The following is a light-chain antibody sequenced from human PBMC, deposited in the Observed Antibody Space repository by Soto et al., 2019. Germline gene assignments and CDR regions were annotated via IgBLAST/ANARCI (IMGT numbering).Light chain of an antibody. V-gene: IGKV3-11*01. J-gene: IGKJ4*01. CDR3: QQRSDWPST. Sequence: EIVLTQSPATLSLSPGERATLSCRASQSVSRYLAWYQQKPGQAPRLLIYDASNRATGIPARFSGSGSGTDFTVTISSLEPEYLAVYYCQQRSDWPSTFGGGTKVQIK. CDR2: DAS. CDR1: QSVSRY.